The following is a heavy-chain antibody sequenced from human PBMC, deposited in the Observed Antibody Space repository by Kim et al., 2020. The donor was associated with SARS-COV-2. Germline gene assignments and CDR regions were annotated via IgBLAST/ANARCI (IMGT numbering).Heavy chain of an antibody. CDR1: GFTFSDYY. J-gene: IGHJ4*02. CDR2: ISSSGSTI. Sequence: GSLRLSCAASGFTFSDYYMSWIRQAPGKGLEWVSYISSSGSTIYYADSVKGRFTISRDNAKNSLYLQMNSLRAEDTAVYYCARAKGPYSSSWYYFDYLGQGTLVTVSS. CDR3: ARAKGPYSSSWYYFDY. V-gene: IGHV3-11*01. D-gene: IGHD6-13*01.